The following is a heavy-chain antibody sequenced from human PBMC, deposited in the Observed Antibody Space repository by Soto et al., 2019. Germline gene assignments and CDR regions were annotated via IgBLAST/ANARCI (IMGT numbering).Heavy chain of an antibody. CDR1: GGSISSGDYY. CDR3: ARVGGVFMTTGDY. J-gene: IGHJ4*02. Sequence: SETLSLTCTVSGGSISSGDYYWSWIRQPPGKGLEWIGYIYYSGSTYYNPSLKSRVTISVDTSKNQFSLKLSSVTAADTAAYYCARVGGVFMTTGDYWGQGTLVTVSS. V-gene: IGHV4-30-4*01. D-gene: IGHD4-17*01. CDR2: IYYSGST.